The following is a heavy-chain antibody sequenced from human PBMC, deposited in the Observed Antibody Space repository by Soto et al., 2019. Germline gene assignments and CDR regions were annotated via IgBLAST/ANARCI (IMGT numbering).Heavy chain of an antibody. Sequence: VQLLESGGGLVQPGGSLRLSCTASGLPHSSFAMMWVRQAPGKGLEWVAVISYDGSNKYYADSVKGRFTISRDNSKNTLYLQMNSLRAEDTAVYYCARSVVVTAYFDYWGQGTLVTVSS. D-gene: IGHD2-21*02. CDR1: GLPHSSFA. CDR3: ARSVVVTAYFDY. CDR2: ISYDGSNK. V-gene: IGHV3-30-3*01. J-gene: IGHJ4*02.